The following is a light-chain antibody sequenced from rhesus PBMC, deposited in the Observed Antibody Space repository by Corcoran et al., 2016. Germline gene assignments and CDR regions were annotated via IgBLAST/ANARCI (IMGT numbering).Light chain of an antibody. CDR2: AAT. V-gene: IGKV1-28*02. J-gene: IGKJ1*01. Sequence: DIQMTQSPSSLSASVGDTVTITCRASQGISSYLNWFQHKPGKAPKLLIYAATTLQSGVPSRFSGSESGTDFTLTISSLQPEDFATYYCQQYKNYPRTFGQGTKVEIK. CDR3: QQYKNYPRT. CDR1: QGISSY.